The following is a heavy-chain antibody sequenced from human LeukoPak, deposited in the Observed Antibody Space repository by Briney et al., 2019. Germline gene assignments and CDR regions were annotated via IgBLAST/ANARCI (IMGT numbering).Heavy chain of an antibody. J-gene: IGHJ2*01. CDR3: ARWSGLYWYFDL. D-gene: IGHD3-3*01. CDR2: IYTSGST. Sequence: SETLSLTCTVSGGSISSYYWSWIRQPAGKGLEWIGRIYTSGSTNYNPSLKSRLTMSVGTSKNQFSLKVSSVTAADTAVYYCARWSGLYWYFDLWGRGTLVTVSS. V-gene: IGHV4-4*07. CDR1: GGSISSYY.